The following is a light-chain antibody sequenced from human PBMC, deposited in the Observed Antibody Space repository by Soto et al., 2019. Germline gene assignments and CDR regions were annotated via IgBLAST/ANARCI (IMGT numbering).Light chain of an antibody. J-gene: IGLJ1*01. V-gene: IGLV2-14*01. CDR2: DVS. CDR1: SSDVGGYDY. Sequence: QSELTQPASVYGSPGQSITISCTGTSSDVGGYDYVSWYQQHPGKAPKLMIYDVSNRPSGVSNRFSGSKSGNTASLTISGLQAEDEADYYCSSYTSSSTYVFGTGTKVTVL. CDR3: SSYTSSSTYV.